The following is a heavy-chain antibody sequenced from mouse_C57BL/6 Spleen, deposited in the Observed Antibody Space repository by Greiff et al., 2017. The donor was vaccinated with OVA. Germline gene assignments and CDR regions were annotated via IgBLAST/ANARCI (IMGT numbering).Heavy chain of an antibody. Sequence: QVQLQQSGAELVKPGASVKLSCKASGYTFTSYWMQWVKQRPGQGLEWIGEIDPSDSYTNYNQKFKGKATLTVDTSSSTAYIQLSSLTSEDSAVYYCARRGDSSCYGNWFAYWGQRTLVTVSA. CDR2: IDPSDSYT. CDR1: GYTFTSYW. V-gene: IGHV1-50*01. D-gene: IGHD3-2*02. J-gene: IGHJ3*01. CDR3: ARRGDSSCYGNWFAY.